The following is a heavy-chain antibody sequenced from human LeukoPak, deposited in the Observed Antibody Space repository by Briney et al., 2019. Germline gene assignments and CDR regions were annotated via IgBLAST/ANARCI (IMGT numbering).Heavy chain of an antibody. Sequence: KPSDTLSLTCTVSGGSISSYYWSWIRQPAGKGLEWIGRIYTSGSTNYNPSLKSRVTMSVDTSKNQFSLKLSSVTAADTAVYYCARESTYYYDSSGYSNWFDPWGQGTLVTVSS. V-gene: IGHV4-4*07. D-gene: IGHD3-22*01. J-gene: IGHJ5*02. CDR3: ARESTYYYDSSGYSNWFDP. CDR2: IYTSGST. CDR1: GGSISSYY.